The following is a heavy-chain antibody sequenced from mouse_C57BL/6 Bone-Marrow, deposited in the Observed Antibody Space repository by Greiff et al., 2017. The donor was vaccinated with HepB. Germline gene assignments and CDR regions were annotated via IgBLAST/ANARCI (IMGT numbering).Heavy chain of an antibody. V-gene: IGHV1-76*01. CDR3: ARRHIYYSYAMDQ. D-gene: IGHD2-1*01. CDR2: IYPGSGNT. J-gene: IGHJ4*01. CDR1: GYTFTDYY. Sequence: QVQLKESGAELVRPGASVKLSCKASGYTFTDYYINWVKQRPGQGLEWIARIYPGSGNTYYNEKFKGKATLTAEKSSSTADLQLSRLTSEDSAVYDCARRHIYYSYAMDQWGQGTSDT.